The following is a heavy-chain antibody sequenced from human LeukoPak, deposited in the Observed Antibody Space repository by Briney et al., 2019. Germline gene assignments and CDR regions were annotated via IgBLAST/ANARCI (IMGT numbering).Heavy chain of an antibody. CDR2: ISGNGGNS. CDR1: GFTFNNYA. Sequence: GGSLRLSCAASGFTFNNYAMSWVCQAPGKGPEWVSGISGNGGNSYYADSVKGRFTISRDNSKNTLYLQMNSLRADDTAVYYCARALSQELIRYSQDWGQGTLVSVSS. D-gene: IGHD1-1*01. J-gene: IGHJ1*01. CDR3: ARALSQELIRYSQD. V-gene: IGHV3-23*01.